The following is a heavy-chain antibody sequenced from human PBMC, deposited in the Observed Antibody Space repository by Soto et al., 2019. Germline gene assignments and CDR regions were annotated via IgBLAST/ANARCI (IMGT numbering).Heavy chain of an antibody. CDR1: RGSIISGDYD. CDR2: IYYSGST. D-gene: IGHD6-6*01. CDR3: AEGEYIAATGLYGMDV. V-gene: IGHV4-30-4*01. J-gene: IGHJ6*02. Sequence: TAETLSLTCTVPRGSIISGDYDWSWIRQPPGKGVEWIGYIYYSGSTYYNPSLKSRVTISVDTSKNQFSLKLSSVTAADTAVYYCAEGEYIAATGLYGMDVWGQGTTVTVSS.